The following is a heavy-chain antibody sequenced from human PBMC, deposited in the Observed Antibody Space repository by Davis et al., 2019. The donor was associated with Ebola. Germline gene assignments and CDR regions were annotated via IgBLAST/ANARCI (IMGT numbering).Heavy chain of an antibody. J-gene: IGHJ6*02. D-gene: IGHD3-10*01. V-gene: IGHV1-69*13. CDR1: GGTFRTFA. Sequence: SVTVSCKVSGGTFRTFAISWVRQAVGQGLEWMGGIIPMFGPPDYAKKFHGRVTITAEEFTNTVYMELSGLSSEDTAVYYCATTLEFTSGELYRRYGMYVWGQGTTVSVSS. CDR2: IIPMFGPP. CDR3: ATTLEFTSGELYRRYGMYV.